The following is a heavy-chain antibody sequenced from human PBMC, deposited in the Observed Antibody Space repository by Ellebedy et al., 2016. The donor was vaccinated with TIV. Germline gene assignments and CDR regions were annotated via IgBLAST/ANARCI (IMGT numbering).Heavy chain of an antibody. CDR2: INGSGGST. D-gene: IGHD6-19*01. V-gene: IGHV3-23*01. Sequence: PGGSLRLSCAGSGFIFSGYAMHWVRQAPGKGLEWVSGINGSGGSTYLADSVKGRLTISRDNSKSTLHLQMTSLKGEDTAVYYCARVAKGVAESPLDHWGQGILVTVSS. CDR3: ARVAKGVAESPLDH. J-gene: IGHJ4*02. CDR1: GFIFSGYA.